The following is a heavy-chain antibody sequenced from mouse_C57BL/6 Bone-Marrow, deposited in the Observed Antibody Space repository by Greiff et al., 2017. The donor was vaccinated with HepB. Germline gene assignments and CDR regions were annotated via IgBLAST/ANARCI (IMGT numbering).Heavy chain of an antibody. J-gene: IGHJ3*01. CDR3: ARTGTRAWFAY. Sequence: EVHLVESGGGLVKPGGSLKLSCAASGFTFSDYGMHWVRQAPEKGLEWVAYISSGSSTIYYADTVKGRFTISRDNAKNTLFLQMTSLRSEDTAMYYCARTGTRAWFAYWAKGLWSLSLQ. V-gene: IGHV5-17*01. D-gene: IGHD4-1*01. CDR2: ISSGSSTI. CDR1: GFTFSDYG.